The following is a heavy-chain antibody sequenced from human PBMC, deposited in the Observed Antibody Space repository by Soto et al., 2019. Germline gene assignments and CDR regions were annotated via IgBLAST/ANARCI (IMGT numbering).Heavy chain of an antibody. V-gene: IGHV4-34*01. CDR2: INHSGST. CDR1: GGSFSGYY. J-gene: IGHJ4*02. Sequence: QVQLQQWGAGLLKPSETLSLTCAVYGGSFSGYYWSWIRQPPGKGLEWIGEINHSGSTNYNPSLKSRVTISVDTSKNQFSLKLSSVTAADTAVYYCARGVPQTGSNFDYWGQGTLVTVSS. D-gene: IGHD1-1*01. CDR3: ARGVPQTGSNFDY.